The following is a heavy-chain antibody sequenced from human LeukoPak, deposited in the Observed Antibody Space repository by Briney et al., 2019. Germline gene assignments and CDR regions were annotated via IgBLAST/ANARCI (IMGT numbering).Heavy chain of an antibody. CDR1: GGSISSGDYY. CDR3: ARAPFSLGLVFDY. CDR2: IYYSGST. D-gene: IGHD3/OR15-3a*01. J-gene: IGHJ4*02. V-gene: IGHV4-30-4*08. Sequence: SPSETLSLTCTVSGGSISSGDYYWSWIRQPPGKGLEWIGYIYYSGSTYYNPSLKSRVTISVDTSKNQFSLKLSSVTAADTAVYYCARAPFSLGLVFDYWGQGTLVTVSS.